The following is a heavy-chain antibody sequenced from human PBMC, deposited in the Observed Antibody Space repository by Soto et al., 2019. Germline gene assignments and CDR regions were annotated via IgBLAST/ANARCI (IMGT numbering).Heavy chain of an antibody. CDR3: ARKSYFGGAGYYLGWFDP. CDR2: LNYAGTT. Sequence: SETLSLTCSVSGASMTSSSYYLGWIRQAPGKGLEWIGSLNYAGTTYHSPSLEGRVTMSVDTSKKEFSLNVISVTAADTAIYYCARKSYFGGAGYYLGWFDPWGQGTLVTVSS. CDR1: GASMTSSSYY. J-gene: IGHJ5*02. D-gene: IGHD2-21*01. V-gene: IGHV4-39*01.